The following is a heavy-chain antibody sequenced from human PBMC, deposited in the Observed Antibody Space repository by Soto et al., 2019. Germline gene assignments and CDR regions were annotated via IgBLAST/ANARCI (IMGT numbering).Heavy chain of an antibody. CDR3: TIFVMTACDT. CDR1: GVYVTSYT. Sequence: SATLSLTCIDSGVYVTSYTWSWVRQPANKGMEWIGRVFSSVSATYSPSLKRRVRISMDAPENRISLELDSVTAADAGVNYCTIFVMTACDTWGPVTLVTVSS. D-gene: IGHD2-15*01. J-gene: IGHJ4*02. V-gene: IGHV4-4*07. CDR2: VFSSVSA.